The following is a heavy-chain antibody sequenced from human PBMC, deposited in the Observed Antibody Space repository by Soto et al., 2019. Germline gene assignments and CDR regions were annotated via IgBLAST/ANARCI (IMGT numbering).Heavy chain of an antibody. CDR1: GGSISGYY. CDR3: ARRQYADWAFDY. V-gene: IGHV4-59*08. CDR2: IHYSGST. Sequence: QVQLQESGPGLVKPSETLSLTCFVSGGSISGYYGSWVGQPPGKGLEWIGYIHYSGSTTYNSSLKGRVTMSVDTSKNQFSLKLSSVTAADTAVYYCARRQYADWAFDYWGQGTLVTVSS. D-gene: IGHD3-9*01. J-gene: IGHJ4*02.